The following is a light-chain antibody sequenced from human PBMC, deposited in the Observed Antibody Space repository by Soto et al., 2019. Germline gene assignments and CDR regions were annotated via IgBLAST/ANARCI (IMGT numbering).Light chain of an antibody. CDR2: KAS. CDR3: QQAYT. CDR1: QSISSW. V-gene: IGKV1-5*03. J-gene: IGKJ2*01. Sequence: DIQMTQSPSTLSASVGDRVTITCRASQSISSWLAWYQQKPGKAPKLLIYKASSLESGVPSRFSGSGSGTEFTLTISSLQPDDFGTYYCQQAYTFGQGTKLEIK.